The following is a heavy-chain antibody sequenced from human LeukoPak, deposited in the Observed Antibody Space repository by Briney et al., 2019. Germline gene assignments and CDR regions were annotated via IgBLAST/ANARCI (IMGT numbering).Heavy chain of an antibody. CDR2: ISSRSSHI. D-gene: IGHD2-15*01. V-gene: IGHV3-21*01. CDR3: ARDQGFHFQHMDV. CDR1: GFTFSYYS. J-gene: IGHJ6*03. Sequence: SGGSLRLSCAASGFTFSYYSMNWVRQTPGEGLEWVSSISSRSSHIDYADSMKGRFTISRDDAKNSLHLQMNSLRVEDTAVYYCARDQGFHFQHMDVWGKGTTVIVSS.